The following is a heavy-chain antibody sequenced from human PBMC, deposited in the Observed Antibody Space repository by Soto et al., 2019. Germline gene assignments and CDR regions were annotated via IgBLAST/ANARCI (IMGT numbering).Heavy chain of an antibody. J-gene: IGHJ3*01. CDR1: GGSISSAGYY. CDR3: ARDPWRTPPEAAFDV. V-gene: IGHV4-31*03. Sequence: QVQLQESGPGLVEPSQTLSLTCTVSGGSISSAGYYWSWIRQRPGKGLEWIGYIYFSGVTYYNPSLESRVTISVDTAKNQFSLGLSSVTAADTAVYYCARDPWRTPPEAAFDVWGQGTKVTVSS. CDR2: IYFSGVT. D-gene: IGHD1-1*01.